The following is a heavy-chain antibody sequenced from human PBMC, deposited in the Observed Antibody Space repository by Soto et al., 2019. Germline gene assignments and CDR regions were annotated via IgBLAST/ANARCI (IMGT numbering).Heavy chain of an antibody. D-gene: IGHD3-3*01. CDR1: GFTVSSNY. V-gene: IGHV3-53*01. CDR3: ARSPTSGNSRLGFGGLDI. CDR2: IYSGGST. J-gene: IGHJ3*02. Sequence: EVQLVESGGGLIQPGGSLRLSCAASGFTVSSNYMSWVRQALGKGLEWVSVIYSGGSTYYADSVKGRFTISRDNSKNTLYLQMNSLRAEDTAVYYCARSPTSGNSRLGFGGLDIWGQGTMVTVSS.